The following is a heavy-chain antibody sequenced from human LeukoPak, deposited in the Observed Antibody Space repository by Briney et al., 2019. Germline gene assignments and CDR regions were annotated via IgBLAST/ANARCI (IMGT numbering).Heavy chain of an antibody. CDR3: ASTYGSGSDQYYFDY. D-gene: IGHD3-10*01. J-gene: IGHJ4*02. V-gene: IGHV3-23*01. Sequence: SVKGRFTISRDNSKNTLYLEMNSLRAEDTAVYYCASTYGSGSDQYYFDYWGQGTLVTVSS.